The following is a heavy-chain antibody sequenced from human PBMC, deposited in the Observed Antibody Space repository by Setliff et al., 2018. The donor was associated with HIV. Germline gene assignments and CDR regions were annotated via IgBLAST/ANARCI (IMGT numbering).Heavy chain of an antibody. V-gene: IGHV1-18*01. CDR1: GYTFTSYD. CDR3: AREIGDYYDSSGYYPPTDYYYGMDV. D-gene: IGHD3-22*01. CDR2: ISAYNGNT. J-gene: IGHJ6*02. Sequence: ASVKVSCKASGYTFTSYDIRWVRKAPGQGLEWMGWISAYNGNTNYAQKLQGRFTMTTDTSTSTAYMELRSLRSDDTAVYYCAREIGDYYDSSGYYPPTDYYYGMDVWGQGTTVTVSS.